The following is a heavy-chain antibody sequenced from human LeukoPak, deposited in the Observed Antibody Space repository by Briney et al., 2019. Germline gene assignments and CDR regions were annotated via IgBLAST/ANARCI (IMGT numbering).Heavy chain of an antibody. V-gene: IGHV1-46*01. J-gene: IGHJ4*02. CDR3: ARVPRMGYCGGGSCYDY. Sequence: ASVKVSCKASGYTFTSYYMHWVRQAPGQGLEWMGIINPSGGSTSYAQKFQGRVTMTRDTSTSTVYMELSSQRSEDTAVYYCARVPRMGYCGGGSCYDYWGQGTLVTVSS. D-gene: IGHD2-15*01. CDR2: INPSGGST. CDR1: GYTFTSYY.